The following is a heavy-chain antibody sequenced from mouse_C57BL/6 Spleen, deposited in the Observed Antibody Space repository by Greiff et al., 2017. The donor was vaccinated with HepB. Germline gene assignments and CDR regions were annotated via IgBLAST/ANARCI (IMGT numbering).Heavy chain of an antibody. Sequence: EVHLVESGPELVKPGASVKISCKASGYSFTGYYMNWVKQSPEKSLEWIGEINPSTGGTTYYQKFKAKAILTVDKSSSTAYMQLKSLTSEDSAVYYCARRTRGDYYAMDYWGQGTSVTVSS. J-gene: IGHJ4*01. V-gene: IGHV1-42*01. CDR3: ARRTRGDYYAMDY. CDR1: GYSFTGYY. CDR2: INPSTGGT.